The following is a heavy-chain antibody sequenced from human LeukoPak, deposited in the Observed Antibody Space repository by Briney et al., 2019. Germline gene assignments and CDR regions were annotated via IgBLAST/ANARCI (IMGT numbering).Heavy chain of an antibody. D-gene: IGHD3-10*01. CDR2: IIPIFGTA. Sequence: ASVKVSCKASGSTFSSYAISWVRQAPGQGLEWMGGIIPIFGTANYAQKFQGRVTITTDESTSTAYMELSSLRSEDTAVYYCAPWDYGSGSYRGDDAFDIWGQGTMVTVSS. V-gene: IGHV1-69*05. J-gene: IGHJ3*02. CDR1: GSTFSSYA. CDR3: APWDYGSGSYRGDDAFDI.